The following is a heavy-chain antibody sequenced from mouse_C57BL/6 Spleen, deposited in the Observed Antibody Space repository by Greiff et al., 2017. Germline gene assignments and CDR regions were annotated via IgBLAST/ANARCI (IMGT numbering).Heavy chain of an antibody. CDR3: ARHYYYGREWYFDV. CDR1: GYTFTDYY. CDR2: INPNNGGT. Sequence: VQLQQSGPELVKPGASVKISCKASGYTFTDYYMNWVKQSHGKSLEWIGDINPNNGGTSYNQTFKGKATLTVDKSSSTAYMELRSLTSEDSAVYYCARHYYYGREWYFDVWGTGTTVTVSS. J-gene: IGHJ1*03. V-gene: IGHV1-26*01. D-gene: IGHD1-1*01.